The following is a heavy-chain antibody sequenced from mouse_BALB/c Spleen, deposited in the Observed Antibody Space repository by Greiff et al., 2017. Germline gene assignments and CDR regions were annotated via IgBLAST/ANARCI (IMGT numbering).Heavy chain of an antibody. CDR3: ARRSDYDGFDY. CDR2: ISSGGSYT. J-gene: IGHJ2*01. D-gene: IGHD2-4*01. V-gene: IGHV5-9-3*01. Sequence: EVQRVESGGGLVKPGGSLKLSCAASGFTFSSYAMSWVRQTPEKRLEWVATISSGGSYTYYPDSVKGRFTISRDNAKNTLYLQMSSLRSEDTAMYYCARRSDYDGFDYWGQGTTLTVSS. CDR1: GFTFSSYA.